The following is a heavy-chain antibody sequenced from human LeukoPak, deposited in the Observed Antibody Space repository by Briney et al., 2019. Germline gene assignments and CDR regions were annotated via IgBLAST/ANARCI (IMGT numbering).Heavy chain of an antibody. CDR2: INHSGST. J-gene: IGHJ5*02. CDR1: GGSFSDYY. V-gene: IGHV4-34*01. D-gene: IGHD3-3*01. Sequence: SETLSLTCAVYGGSFSDYYWTWIRQPPGKGLEQIGEINHSGSTNYNPSLKSRVTISLDTSRNQLSLNLSSVTAADTALYYCPRGARFKPGKWFDPWGQGTLVTVSS. CDR3: PRGARFKPGKWFDP.